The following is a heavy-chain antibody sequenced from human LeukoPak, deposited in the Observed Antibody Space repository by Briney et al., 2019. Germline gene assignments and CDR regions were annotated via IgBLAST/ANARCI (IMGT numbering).Heavy chain of an antibody. CDR3: ARVAYYDFWSGYNFFDY. CDR1: GDSISSSSSY. V-gene: IGHV4-39*07. D-gene: IGHD3-3*01. CDR2: INHSGST. Sequence: SETLSLTCTVSGDSISSSSSYWGWIRQPPGQGLEWIGEINHSGSTNYNPSLKSRVTISVDTSKNQFSLKLSSVTAADTAVYYCARVAYYDFWSGYNFFDYWGQGTLVTVSS. J-gene: IGHJ4*02.